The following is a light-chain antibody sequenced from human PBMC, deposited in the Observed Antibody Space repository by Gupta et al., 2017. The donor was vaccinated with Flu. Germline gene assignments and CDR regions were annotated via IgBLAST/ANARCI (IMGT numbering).Light chain of an antibody. CDR3: CSYGGSKF. CDR2: EVN. CDR1: SSDVGGYNY. V-gene: IGLV2-8*01. J-gene: IGLJ2*01. Sequence: GQSVTISCTGTSSDVGGYNYVSWYQQHPGKAPKLIIYEVNKRPSGVPDRFSGSKSGNTASXTXSGLLAXDEADYYCCSYGGSKFFGGGTKLTVL.